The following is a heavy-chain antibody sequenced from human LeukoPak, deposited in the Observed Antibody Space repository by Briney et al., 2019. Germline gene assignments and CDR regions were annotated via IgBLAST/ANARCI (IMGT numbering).Heavy chain of an antibody. D-gene: IGHD3-10*01. Sequence: GGSLRLSCAASGFTFSSYWMSWVRQAPGKGLEWVANIKQDGSEKYYVDSVKGRFTISRDNAKNSLYLQMNSLRAEDTAVYYCARGWFGEFNWFDPWGQGTLVTVSS. CDR2: IKQDGSEK. CDR3: ARGWFGEFNWFDP. CDR1: GFTFSSYW. V-gene: IGHV3-7*01. J-gene: IGHJ5*02.